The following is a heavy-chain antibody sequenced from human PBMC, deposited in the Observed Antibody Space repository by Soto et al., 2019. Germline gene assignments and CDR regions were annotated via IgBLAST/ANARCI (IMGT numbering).Heavy chain of an antibody. J-gene: IGHJ5*02. CDR1: GGAFSGYY. CDR3: GRHGRPYRVDWFDP. CDR2: INHSGST. V-gene: IGHV4-34*01. Sequence: PSETLSLTCAVYGGAFSGYYWTWIRQPPGTGLEWIGEINHSGSTNYNPSLKSRVTISVDTSKNQFSLKLTSVTAADTAVYYCGRHGRPYRVDWFDPWGQGILVTVSS. D-gene: IGHD2-15*01.